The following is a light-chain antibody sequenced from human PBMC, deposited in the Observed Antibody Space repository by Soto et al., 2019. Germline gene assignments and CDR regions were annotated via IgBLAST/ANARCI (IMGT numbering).Light chain of an antibody. CDR1: QSVSTR. CDR3: QQYSVYWT. J-gene: IGKJ1*01. Sequence: DIQMTQSPSSLSASVGDRVTIICRASQSVSTRLAWYQQKPGKAPQVLIYDASSWAGGVPSRFTGSGSGTEFTLTINSLQPYDFATYYCQQYSVYWTFGQGTKVEIK. V-gene: IGKV1-5*02. CDR2: DAS.